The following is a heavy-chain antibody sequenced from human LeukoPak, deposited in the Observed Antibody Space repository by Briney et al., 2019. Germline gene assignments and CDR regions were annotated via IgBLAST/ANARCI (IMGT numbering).Heavy chain of an antibody. J-gene: IGHJ3*02. CDR1: GYTFTGYY. CDR3: ASDLIAVAHAFDI. CDR2: INPNSGGT. Sequence: ASVKVSCKASGYTFTGYYMHWVRQAPGQRLEWMGWINPNSGGTNYAQKFQGRVTMTRDTSISTAYMELSRLRSDDTAVYYCASDLIAVAHAFDIWGQGTMVTVSS. D-gene: IGHD6-19*01. V-gene: IGHV1-2*02.